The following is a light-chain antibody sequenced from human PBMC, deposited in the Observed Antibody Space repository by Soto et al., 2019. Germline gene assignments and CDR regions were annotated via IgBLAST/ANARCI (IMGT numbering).Light chain of an antibody. J-gene: IGLJ2*01. CDR1: STNIGAGYD. Sequence: QSVLTQPPSVSGAPGQRVTISCTGSSTNIGAGYDVQWYQQLPGTAPKLLIYANSNRPSGVPDRFSGSKSGASASLAITGLQAEDEADYYCQSYDRSLRSSVFGGGTQLTVL. V-gene: IGLV1-40*01. CDR3: QSYDRSLRSSV. CDR2: ANS.